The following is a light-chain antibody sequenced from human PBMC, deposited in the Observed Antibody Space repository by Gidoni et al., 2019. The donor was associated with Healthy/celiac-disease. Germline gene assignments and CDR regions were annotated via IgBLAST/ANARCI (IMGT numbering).Light chain of an antibody. CDR3: QQYNNWPPWT. Sequence: EIVMTQSPATLSVSPGERATLSCRASQSVSSNLACYQQKPGQAPRLLIYSASTRATGIPARFSGSWSGTEFTLTISSLQSEDFAVYYCQQYNNWPPWTFXXXTKVEIK. CDR2: SAS. J-gene: IGKJ1*01. V-gene: IGKV3-15*01. CDR1: QSVSSN.